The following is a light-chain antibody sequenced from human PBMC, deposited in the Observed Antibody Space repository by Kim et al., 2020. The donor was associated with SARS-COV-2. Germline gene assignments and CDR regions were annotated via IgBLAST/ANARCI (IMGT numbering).Light chain of an antibody. CDR3: QQRTEWPT. CDR1: QSGKDN. Sequence: SLSPGEGRTLSCRASQSGKDNLAWYLQRPGQAPTLLSYEAYRRATGVPARFRGSGSGTDFSLIISRLEPEDFGVYYCQQRTEWPTFGQGTRLEIK. CDR2: EAY. J-gene: IGKJ5*01. V-gene: IGKV3-11*01.